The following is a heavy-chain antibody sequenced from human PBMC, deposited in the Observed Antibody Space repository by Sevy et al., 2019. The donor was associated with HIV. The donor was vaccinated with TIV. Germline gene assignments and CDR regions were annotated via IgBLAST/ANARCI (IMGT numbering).Heavy chain of an antibody. J-gene: IGHJ2*01. CDR2: ISGSGGST. D-gene: IGHD6-13*01. Sequence: GGSLRLSCAASGFTFSSYAMSWVRQAPGEGLEWVSAISGSGGSTYYADSVKGRFTISRDNSKNTLYLQMNSLRAEDTAVYYCAKEGAAGFTVRYFDLWGRGTLVTVSS. CDR1: GFTFSSYA. CDR3: AKEGAAGFTVRYFDL. V-gene: IGHV3-23*01.